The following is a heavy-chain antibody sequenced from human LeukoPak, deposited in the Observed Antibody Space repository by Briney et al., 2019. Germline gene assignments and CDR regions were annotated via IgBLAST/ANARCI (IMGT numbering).Heavy chain of an antibody. J-gene: IGHJ6*03. CDR2: ITWNCGRT. Sequence: AGGSLRLSCAASGFTFENYGMSWVRQAPGKGREWVSGITWNCGRTGYADSVPGRFTLSRDNAKNSLYLQMNSLRAEDTALYYCARGGIAGPPDGGYMDVWGKGTTVTVSS. V-gene: IGHV3-20*04. CDR1: GFTFENYG. D-gene: IGHD6-13*01. CDR3: ARGGIAGPPDGGYMDV.